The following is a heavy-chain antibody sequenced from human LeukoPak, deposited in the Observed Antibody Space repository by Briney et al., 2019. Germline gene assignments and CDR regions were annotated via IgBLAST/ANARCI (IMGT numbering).Heavy chain of an antibody. CDR3: ARGSGWSYLDY. CDR2: INHSGST. V-gene: IGHV4-34*01. Sequence: PSETLSLTCAVYGGSFSGYYWSWIRQPPGKGLEWIGEINHSGSTNYNPSLKSRVTISVDTSKNQFSLKLSSVTAADTAVYYCARGSGWSYLDYWGQGTLVTVSS. CDR1: GGSFSGYY. J-gene: IGHJ4*02. D-gene: IGHD6-19*01.